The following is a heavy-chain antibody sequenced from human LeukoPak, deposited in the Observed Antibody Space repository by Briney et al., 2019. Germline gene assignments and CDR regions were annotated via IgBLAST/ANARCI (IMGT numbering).Heavy chain of an antibody. D-gene: IGHD1-26*01. V-gene: IGHV4-61*09. CDR3: ARVDVGANFDY. Sequence: SETLSLTCTVPGGSISSGSYYWSWIRQPAGKGLEWIGHIYTSGSTNYNPSLKSRVTISVDTSKNQFSLKLSSVTAADTAVYYCARVDVGANFDYWGQGTLVTVSS. CDR2: IYTSGST. J-gene: IGHJ4*02. CDR1: GGSISSGSYY.